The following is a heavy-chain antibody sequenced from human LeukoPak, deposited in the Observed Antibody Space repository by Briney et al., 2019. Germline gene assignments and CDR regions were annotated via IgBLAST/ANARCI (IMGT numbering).Heavy chain of an antibody. J-gene: IGHJ4*02. D-gene: IGHD2-15*01. V-gene: IGHV3-23*01. CDR1: GFTFSSYA. Sequence: PGGSLRLSCAASGFTFSSYAMSSVRQAPGKGLEWVSAISGSGGSTYYADSVKGRFTISRDNSKNTPYLQMNSLRAEDTAVYYCAKFPPLGYCSGGSCYSWGQGTLVTVSS. CDR2: ISGSGGST. CDR3: AKFPPLGYCSGGSCYS.